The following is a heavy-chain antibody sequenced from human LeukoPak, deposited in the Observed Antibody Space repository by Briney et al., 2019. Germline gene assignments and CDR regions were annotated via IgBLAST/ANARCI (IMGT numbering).Heavy chain of an antibody. V-gene: IGHV3-21*01. CDR1: GFTFSSYS. D-gene: IGHD1-7*01. Sequence: GGSLRLSCAASGFTFSSYSMNWVRQAPGKGLEWVSSISSSSSYIYYADSVKGRFTISRDNAKNSLYLQMNSLRAEDTAVYYCARAGGITGTTGYYYYYMDVWGKGTTVTVSS. J-gene: IGHJ6*03. CDR2: ISSSSSYI. CDR3: ARAGGITGTTGYYYYYMDV.